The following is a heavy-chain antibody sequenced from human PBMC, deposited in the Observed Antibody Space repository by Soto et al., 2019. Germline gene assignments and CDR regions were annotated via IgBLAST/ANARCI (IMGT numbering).Heavy chain of an antibody. Sequence: GASVKVSCKASGYTFTSYGISWVRQAPGQGLEWMGWISAYNGNTNYAQKLQGRVTMTTDTSTSTAYMELRSLRSDDTAVYYCARDDYCSGGSCYGFYYYYYGMDVWGQGTTVTVSS. D-gene: IGHD2-15*01. CDR2: ISAYNGNT. V-gene: IGHV1-18*04. J-gene: IGHJ6*02. CDR3: ARDDYCSGGSCYGFYYYYYGMDV. CDR1: GYTFTSYG.